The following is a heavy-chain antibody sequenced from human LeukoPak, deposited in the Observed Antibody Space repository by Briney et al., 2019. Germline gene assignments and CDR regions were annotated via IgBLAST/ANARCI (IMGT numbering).Heavy chain of an antibody. CDR3: ARHRFASAVILDY. CDR2: FYYSGST. CDR1: GGAVSSFS. V-gene: IGHV4-59*08. Sequence: SETLSLTCSVSGGAVSSFSWSWIPQPPGKGLDWIGYFYYSGSTKYNPSLKSRVTMSGDTSKNQLSLKLRSVTAADTAVYYCARHRFASAVILDYWGQGDLVTVSS. J-gene: IGHJ4*02. D-gene: IGHD2-21*02.